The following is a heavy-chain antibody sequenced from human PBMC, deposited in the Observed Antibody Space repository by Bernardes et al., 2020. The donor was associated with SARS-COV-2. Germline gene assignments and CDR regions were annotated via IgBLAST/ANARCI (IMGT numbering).Heavy chain of an antibody. CDR3: ARGTRRFPAAY. V-gene: IGHV4-34*01. J-gene: IGHJ4*02. CDR1: GGSFSGYY. Sequence: SETLSLTCAVYGGSFSGYYWSWIRQPSGKGLEWIGEINHSGSTNYNPSLKSRVTISVDTSKNQFSLKLSSVTAADTAVYYCARGTRRFPAAYWGQGTLVTVSS. CDR2: INHSGST. D-gene: IGHD2-21*01.